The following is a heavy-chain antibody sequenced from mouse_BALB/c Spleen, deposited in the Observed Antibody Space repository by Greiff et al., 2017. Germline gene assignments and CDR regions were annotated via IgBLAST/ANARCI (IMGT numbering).Heavy chain of an antibody. V-gene: IGHV5-17*02. J-gene: IGHJ2*01. CDR2: ISSGSSTI. CDR3: ARSYDGYFDY. D-gene: IGHD2-3*01. CDR1: GFTFSSFG. Sequence: EVKLMESGGGLVQPGGSRKLSCAASGFTFSSFGMHWVRQAPEKGLEWVAYISSGSSTIYYADTVKGRFTISRDNPKNTLFLQMTSLRSEDTAMYYCARSYDGYFDYWGQGTTLTVSS.